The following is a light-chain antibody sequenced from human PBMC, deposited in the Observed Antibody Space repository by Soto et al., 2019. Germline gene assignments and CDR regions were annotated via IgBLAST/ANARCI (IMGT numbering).Light chain of an antibody. Sequence: DIQMTLSPSSLSASVGARVTITCRASQGISNYLAWYQQKPGKVPKLLIYASSTLQSGVPSRFSGSGSGTEFPLNISSLQPEDVATYYCQKYNSAPWTFGKGTKVE. V-gene: IGKV1-27*01. CDR1: QGISNY. J-gene: IGKJ1*01. CDR3: QKYNSAPWT. CDR2: ASS.